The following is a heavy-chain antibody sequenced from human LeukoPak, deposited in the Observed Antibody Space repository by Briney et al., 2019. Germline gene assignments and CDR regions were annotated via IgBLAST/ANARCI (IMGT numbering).Heavy chain of an antibody. CDR3: ARDRVLLFHAFDI. Sequence: GGSLRLSCAASGFTFSSYSMNWVRQAPGKGPEWVSSISSSSSYIYYADSVKGRFTISRDNAKNSLYLQMNSLRAEDTAVYYCARDRVLLFHAFDIWGQGTMVTVSS. CDR1: GFTFSSYS. D-gene: IGHD3-10*01. CDR2: ISSSSSYI. V-gene: IGHV3-21*01. J-gene: IGHJ3*02.